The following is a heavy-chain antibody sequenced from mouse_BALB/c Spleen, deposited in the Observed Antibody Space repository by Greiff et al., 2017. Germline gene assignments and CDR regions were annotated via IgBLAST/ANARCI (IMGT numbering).Heavy chain of an antibody. Sequence: VQLQQSGTVLARPGASVKMSCKASGYSFTSYWMHWVKQRPGQGLEWIGAIYPGNSDTSYNQKFKGKAKLTAVTSASTAYMELSSLTNEDSAVYYCTRGGTYYDYPAWFAYWGQGTLVTVSA. J-gene: IGHJ3*01. V-gene: IGHV1-5*01. CDR3: TRGGTYYDYPAWFAY. CDR1: GYSFTSYW. CDR2: IYPGNSDT. D-gene: IGHD2-4*01.